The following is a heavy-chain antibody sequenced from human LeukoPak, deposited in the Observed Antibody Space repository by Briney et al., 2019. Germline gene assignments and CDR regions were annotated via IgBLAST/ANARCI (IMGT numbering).Heavy chain of an antibody. J-gene: IGHJ4*02. CDR3: AKRGVVIRVILVGFHKEAYYFDS. CDR2: ISGSGGGT. V-gene: IGHV3-23*01. Sequence: GGSLRLSCAVSGITLSNYGMSWVRQAPGKGLEWVAGISGSGGGTNYADSVKGRFTISRDSPKNPLYLQMNSLRAEDTAVYFCAKRGVVIRVILVGFHKEAYYFDSWGQGALVTVSS. CDR1: GITLSNYG. D-gene: IGHD3-22*01.